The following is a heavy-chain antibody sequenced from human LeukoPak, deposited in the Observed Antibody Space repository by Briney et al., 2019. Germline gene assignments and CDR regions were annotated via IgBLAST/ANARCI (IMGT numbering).Heavy chain of an antibody. V-gene: IGHV4-38-2*02. J-gene: IGHJ4*02. D-gene: IGHD3-22*01. Sequence: PSETLSLTCTVSGYSISSGYYWGWIRQPPGKGLEWIGSISHSGSTYYNPSLKSRVTISVDTSKNQFSLKLSSVTAADTAVYYCARDHYYDSSTSWGQGTLVTVSS. CDR1: GYSISSGYY. CDR3: ARDHYYDSSTS. CDR2: ISHSGST.